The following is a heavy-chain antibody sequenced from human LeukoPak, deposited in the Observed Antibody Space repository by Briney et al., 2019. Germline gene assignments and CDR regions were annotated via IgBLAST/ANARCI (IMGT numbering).Heavy chain of an antibody. J-gene: IGHJ6*03. D-gene: IGHD6-13*01. CDR3: AREVAAAGSLDYYYYYMDV. Sequence: ASVKVSCKASGYTFTSYDINGVRQATGQGLEGMGWMNPNSGNTGYAQKFQGRVTMTRNTSISTAYMELSSLRSEDPAVYYCAREVAAAGSLDYYYYYMDVWGKGTTVTVSS. V-gene: IGHV1-8*01. CDR2: MNPNSGNT. CDR1: GYTFTSYD.